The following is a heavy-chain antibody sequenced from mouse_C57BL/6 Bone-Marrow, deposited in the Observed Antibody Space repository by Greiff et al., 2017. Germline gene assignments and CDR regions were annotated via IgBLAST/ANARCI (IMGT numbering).Heavy chain of an antibody. Sequence: QVQLQQSGAELARPGASVKLSCKASGYTFPSYGISWVKQRTGQGLAWIGELYPRSGNTYYNEKFKCKATLTADKSSSTAYMELRSLTSEDSAVYFCAIDGDDYDVDYWGQGTTLTVSS. D-gene: IGHD2-4*01. CDR1: GYTFPSYG. CDR3: AIDGDDYDVDY. J-gene: IGHJ2*01. CDR2: LYPRSGNT. V-gene: IGHV1-81*01.